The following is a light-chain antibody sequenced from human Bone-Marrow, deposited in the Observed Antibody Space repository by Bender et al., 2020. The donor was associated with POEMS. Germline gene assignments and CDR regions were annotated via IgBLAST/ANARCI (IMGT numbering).Light chain of an antibody. J-gene: IGLJ2*01. CDR2: EDT. Sequence: NLILTQSHSVSESPGKTVTISCTRSSGSIDSNYVLWYQQRPGSAPLNVIYEDTQRPSGVPDRFSGSTDSSSNSASLIISGLQTEDEADYYCQTYDDNNDVVFGGGTKLTVL. CDR1: SGSIDSNY. V-gene: IGLV6-57*03. CDR3: QTYDDNNDVV.